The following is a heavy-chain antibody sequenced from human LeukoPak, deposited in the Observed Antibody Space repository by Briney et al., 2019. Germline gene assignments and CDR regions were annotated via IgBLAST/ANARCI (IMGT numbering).Heavy chain of an antibody. V-gene: IGHV3-21*01. CDR2: ITSSSSYI. D-gene: IGHD3-10*01. J-gene: IGHJ4*02. Sequence: GESLRLSCVASGFTFNTYNMNWVRQAPGKGLEWVSSITSSSSYIYYADSVKGRFTISRDNAKSSLYLQMNSLRAEDTAVYYCAREWFGELWTFEYWGQGTLVTVSS. CDR3: AREWFGELWTFEY. CDR1: GFTFNTYN.